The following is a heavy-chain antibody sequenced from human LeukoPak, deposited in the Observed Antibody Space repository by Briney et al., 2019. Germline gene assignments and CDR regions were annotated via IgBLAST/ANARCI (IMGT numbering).Heavy chain of an antibody. Sequence: GGSLRLSCAASWFTVSSHYMSWVRQAPGKGLEWVSVIYSGGSTFYADSVKGRFTTSRDDSNNTLYLQMNSLRAEDTAVYYCARFYCSAGSCYSMDVWGQGTTVTVSS. V-gene: IGHV3-53*01. D-gene: IGHD2-15*01. CDR1: WFTVSSHY. J-gene: IGHJ6*02. CDR3: ARFYCSAGSCYSMDV. CDR2: IYSGGST.